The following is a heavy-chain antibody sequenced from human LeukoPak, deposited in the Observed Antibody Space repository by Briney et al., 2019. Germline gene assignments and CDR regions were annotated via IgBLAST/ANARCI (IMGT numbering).Heavy chain of an antibody. CDR3: ARDPGYNFGYYFDY. J-gene: IGHJ4*02. CDR2: FHYSGGT. V-gene: IGHV4-61*01. D-gene: IGHD5-18*01. Sequence: SGALSLTCNVSGGSVSSRSYYWSWIRQPPGKGLEWIGFFHYSGGTNYTPSLKSRVSISENTSKNQFSLELRSVTAADTAVYYCARDPGYNFGYYFDYWGQGTLVTVSS. CDR1: GGSVSSRSYY.